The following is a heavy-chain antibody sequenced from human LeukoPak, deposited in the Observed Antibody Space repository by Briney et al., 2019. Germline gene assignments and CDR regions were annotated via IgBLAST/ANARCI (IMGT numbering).Heavy chain of an antibody. D-gene: IGHD6-19*01. J-gene: IGHJ4*02. Sequence: GGSLRLSCAASAFTFSSYGMSWFRQAPGKGLGGVGLIRSKAYGGTTEYAASVKGRFTSSRDDSNSIAYLQMNSLKTEDTAVYYCTSSRQWLMTFDYWGQGTLVTVPS. V-gene: IGHV3-49*03. CDR3: TSSRQWLMTFDY. CDR2: IRSKAYGGTT. CDR1: AFTFSSYG.